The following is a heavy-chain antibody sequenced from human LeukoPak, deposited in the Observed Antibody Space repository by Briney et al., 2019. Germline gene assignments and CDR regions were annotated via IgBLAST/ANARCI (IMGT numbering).Heavy chain of an antibody. J-gene: IGHJ4*02. Sequence: HPGGSLTLSCAVSGFPFSDFPFHWVRQAPGKGLEWVAFIGYDARHKYYADSVKGRFTISRDDSTSTLFLQMNTLRPDDTAVYYCARDMVEGAPDYLDYWGQGTLVTVSS. CDR1: GFPFSDFP. CDR2: IGYDARHK. CDR3: ARDMVEGAPDYLDY. D-gene: IGHD2-15*01. V-gene: IGHV3-30*14.